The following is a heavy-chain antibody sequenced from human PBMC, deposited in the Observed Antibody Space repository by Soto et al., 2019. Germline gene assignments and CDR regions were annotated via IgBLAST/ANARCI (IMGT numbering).Heavy chain of an antibody. V-gene: IGHV3-30*18. Sequence: GGSLRLSCAASGFTFSSYGMHWVRQAPGKGLEWVAVISYDGSNKYYADSVKGRFTISRDSSKNTLYLQMNSLRAEDTAVYYCAKEGVGLSYYYYGMDVWGQGTTVTVS. D-gene: IGHD3-10*01. CDR3: AKEGVGLSYYYYGMDV. CDR1: GFTFSSYG. CDR2: ISYDGSNK. J-gene: IGHJ6*02.